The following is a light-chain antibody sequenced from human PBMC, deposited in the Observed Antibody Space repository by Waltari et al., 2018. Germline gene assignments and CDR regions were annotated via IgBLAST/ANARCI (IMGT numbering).Light chain of an antibody. Sequence: DIQMTQSPSTLSASVGDRATLTCRASQSVSTWLAWYQQKPGKAPRLLIYKASSLESGVPSRFSGSGSGTEFTLTISSLQPDDFATYFCQQYNTYPLTFGGGAKVEIK. V-gene: IGKV1-5*03. CDR2: KAS. J-gene: IGKJ4*01. CDR1: QSVSTW. CDR3: QQYNTYPLT.